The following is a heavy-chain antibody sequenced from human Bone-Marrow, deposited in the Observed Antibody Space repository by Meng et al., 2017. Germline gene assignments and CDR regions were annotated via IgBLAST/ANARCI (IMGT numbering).Heavy chain of an antibody. J-gene: IGHJ4*02. CDR3: ARDQAKMEGFDY. CDR1: GHTFTSYY. Sequence: QGRLGQCGAEVKKPGASVKVACKASGHTFTSYYMHWVRQAPGQGLEWMGIINPSGGSTSYAQKFQGRVTMTRDTSTSTVYMELSSLRSEDTAVYYCARDQAKMEGFDYWGQGTLVTVSS. D-gene: IGHD5-24*01. V-gene: IGHV1-46*01. CDR2: INPSGGST.